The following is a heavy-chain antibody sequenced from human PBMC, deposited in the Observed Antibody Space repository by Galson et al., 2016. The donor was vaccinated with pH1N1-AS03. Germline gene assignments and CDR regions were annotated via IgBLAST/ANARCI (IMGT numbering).Heavy chain of an antibody. D-gene: IGHD5-24*01. CDR1: GDTFSNYA. CDR3: ARGKRDGYSLGAVEY. Sequence: SVKVSCKASGDTFSNYAISWVRQAPGQGLEWMGGVIPTLGITKHAQNFQDRVTITADKSTSTVYLELSSLRSEDTAAYYCARGKRDGYSLGAVEYWGQGTQVTVSS. J-gene: IGHJ4*02. CDR2: VIPTLGIT. V-gene: IGHV1-69*10.